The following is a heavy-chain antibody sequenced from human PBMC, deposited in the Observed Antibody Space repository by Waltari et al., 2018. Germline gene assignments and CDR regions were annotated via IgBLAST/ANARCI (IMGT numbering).Heavy chain of an antibody. CDR1: GFTFSSYA. J-gene: IGHJ6*02. CDR3: AKFMDSNRHYYYYYGMDV. D-gene: IGHD4-4*01. CDR2: ISGSGGST. Sequence: EVQLLESGGGLVQPGGSLRLSCAASGFTFSSYAMSWVRTAPGKGLEWVSAISGSGGSTYYADSVKGRFTISRDNSKNTLYLQMNSLRAEDTAVYYCAKFMDSNRHYYYYYGMDVWGQGTTVTVSS. V-gene: IGHV3-23*01.